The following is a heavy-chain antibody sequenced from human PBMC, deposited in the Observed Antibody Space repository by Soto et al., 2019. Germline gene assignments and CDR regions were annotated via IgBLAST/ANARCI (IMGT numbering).Heavy chain of an antibody. J-gene: IGHJ4*02. Sequence: EVQLLESGGGLVQPGGSLRLSCAASGFTFSNYAMSWVRQAPGKGLEWVSAISGSGATTHYSDSVKGRFTISRDNSKNPLYLQINRLSADDAAVYYGANQESYGSGSYAWGEFEDWGQGTLVTVSA. CDR3: ANQESYGSGSYAWGEFED. V-gene: IGHV3-23*01. CDR2: ISGSGATT. D-gene: IGHD3-10*01. CDR1: GFTFSNYA.